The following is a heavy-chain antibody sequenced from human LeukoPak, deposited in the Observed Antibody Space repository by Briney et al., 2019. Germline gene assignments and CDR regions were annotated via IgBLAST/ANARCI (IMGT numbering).Heavy chain of an antibody. D-gene: IGHD2-15*01. CDR3: SSDRLSVVCHL. J-gene: IGHJ4*02. V-gene: IGHV1-18*01. CDR2: ISAYTANT. Sequence: ASVKVSCKASGYTFTSYIINWVRQPPGQGIEWMGWISAYTANTNYAQKLQDRVTMTTDKSTSTAYTELRSLTSDATAVDYYSSDRLSVVCHLWRQGPRVSVS. CDR1: GYTFTSYI.